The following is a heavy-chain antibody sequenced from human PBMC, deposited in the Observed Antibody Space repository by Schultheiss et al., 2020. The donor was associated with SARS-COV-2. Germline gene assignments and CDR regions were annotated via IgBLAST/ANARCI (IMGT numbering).Heavy chain of an antibody. CDR1: GGSISSYY. V-gene: IGHV4-59*05. Sequence: SETLSLTCTVSGGSISSYYWSWIRQPPGKGLEWIGSIYYSGSTYYNPSLKSRVTISVDTSKNQFSLKLSSVTAADTAVYYCARSGTGYCSGGSCYSYYYYGMDVWGQGTTVTVSS. D-gene: IGHD2-15*01. CDR3: ARSGTGYCSGGSCYSYYYYGMDV. CDR2: IYYSGST. J-gene: IGHJ6*02.